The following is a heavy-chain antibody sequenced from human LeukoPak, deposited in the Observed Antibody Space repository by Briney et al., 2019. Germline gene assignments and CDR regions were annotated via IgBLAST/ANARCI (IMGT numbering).Heavy chain of an antibody. Sequence: GGSLRLSCAASGFTFSSYGMHWVRQAPGKGLEWVAVISYDGSNKYYADSVKGRFTISRDNSKNTLYLQMNSLRAEDTAVYYCAKDLGGVVAPGGVFDYWGQGTLVTVSS. CDR3: AKDLGGVVAPGGVFDY. V-gene: IGHV3-30*18. D-gene: IGHD3-16*01. J-gene: IGHJ4*02. CDR2: ISYDGSNK. CDR1: GFTFSSYG.